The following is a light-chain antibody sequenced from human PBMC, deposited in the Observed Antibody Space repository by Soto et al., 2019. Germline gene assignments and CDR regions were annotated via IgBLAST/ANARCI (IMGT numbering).Light chain of an antibody. CDR1: QSVNTN. CDR2: HAS. CDR3: QQYNNWPPG. J-gene: IGKJ5*01. V-gene: IGKV3-15*01. Sequence: EIVMTQSPVTLSVSPGEIATLSCRASQSVNTNLAWYQQKPGQPPRLLIYHASARSTGIPARFSGSGSGTEFTLTISSLQSEDFAVYHRQQYNNWPPGFGQGTRLEIK.